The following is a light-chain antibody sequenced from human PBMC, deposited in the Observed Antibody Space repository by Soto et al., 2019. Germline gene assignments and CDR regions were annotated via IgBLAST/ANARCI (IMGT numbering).Light chain of an antibody. CDR3: QQTYVIQTWT. V-gene: IGKV1-39*01. Sequence: DIHMTQSPSSLSASIGYRFTISCGASQSISEYLTWYQQKPVRAPKLLXYAASILQIGVPSRFSGSGSGTDFTLTISGLQHEDFATYYCQQTYVIQTWTFGQGTKVDIK. CDR2: AAS. CDR1: QSISEY. J-gene: IGKJ1*01.